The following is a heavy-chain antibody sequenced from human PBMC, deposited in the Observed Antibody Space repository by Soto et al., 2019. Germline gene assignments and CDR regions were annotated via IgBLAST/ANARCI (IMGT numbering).Heavy chain of an antibody. CDR1: GYSFTSYW. Sequence: GESLKISCKGSGYSFTSYWTGWVRQMPGKGLEWMGIIYPGDSDTRYSPSFQGQVTISADKSISTAYLQWSSLKASDTAMYYCARPGFWSGYPDAFDIWGQGTMVTVSS. D-gene: IGHD3-3*01. J-gene: IGHJ3*02. CDR2: IYPGDSDT. CDR3: ARPGFWSGYPDAFDI. V-gene: IGHV5-51*01.